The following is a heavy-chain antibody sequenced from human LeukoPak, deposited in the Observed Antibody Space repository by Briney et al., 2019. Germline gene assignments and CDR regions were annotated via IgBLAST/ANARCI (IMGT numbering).Heavy chain of an antibody. CDR2: ISGSGGST. V-gene: IGHV3-23*01. CDR1: GFTFSSYA. D-gene: IGHD1-26*01. CDR3: TTDSGSYVPAGHPFD. Sequence: GGSRGLSCAASGFTFSSYAMSWVRQAPGKGLEWVSAISGSGGSTYYADSVKGRFTISRDNSKNTLYLQMNSLKTEDTAVYYCTTDSGSYVPAGHPFDWGQGTQVTVSS. J-gene: IGHJ4*02.